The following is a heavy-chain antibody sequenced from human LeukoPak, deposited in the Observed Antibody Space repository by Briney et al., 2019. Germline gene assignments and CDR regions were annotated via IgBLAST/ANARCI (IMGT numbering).Heavy chain of an antibody. CDR1: GYTLTELS. V-gene: IGHV1-24*01. CDR3: ATYLIAVAGTFDY. D-gene: IGHD6-19*01. Sequence: ASVKVSCKVSGYTLTELSMHWVRQAPGKGLEWMGGFDPEDGETIYAQKFQGRVTMTEDTSTDTAYMELSGLRSEDTAVYYCATYLIAVAGTFDYWGQGTLVTVSS. CDR2: FDPEDGET. J-gene: IGHJ4*02.